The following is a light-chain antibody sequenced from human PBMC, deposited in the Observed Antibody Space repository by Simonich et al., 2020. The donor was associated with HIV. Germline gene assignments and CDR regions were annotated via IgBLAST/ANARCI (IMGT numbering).Light chain of an antibody. CDR2: GAS. J-gene: IGKJ2*01. CDR1: PGAISS. CDR3: QQYNNWSYT. V-gene: IGKV3-15*01. Sequence: EIVLTQSPATLSVSPGERATLSCGASPGAISSLAGDQQKPGQAPRLLIYGASTRATGIPPRFSGSGSGTEFTLTISSMQSEDFAVYYCQQYNNWSYTFGQGTKLEIK.